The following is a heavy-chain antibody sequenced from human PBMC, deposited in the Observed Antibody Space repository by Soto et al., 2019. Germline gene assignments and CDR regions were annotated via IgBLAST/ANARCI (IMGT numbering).Heavy chain of an antibody. CDR1: GYTFTSYG. CDR2: ISAYNGNT. CDR3: ARTHIVVVTEAFDI. V-gene: IGHV1-18*01. D-gene: IGHD2-21*02. J-gene: IGHJ3*02. Sequence: ASVKVSCKASGYTFTSYGISWVRQAPGQGLEWMGWISAYNGNTNYAQKLQGRVTMTTDTSTSTAYMELRSLRSDDTAVYYCARTHIVVVTEAFDIWGQGTMVTVSS.